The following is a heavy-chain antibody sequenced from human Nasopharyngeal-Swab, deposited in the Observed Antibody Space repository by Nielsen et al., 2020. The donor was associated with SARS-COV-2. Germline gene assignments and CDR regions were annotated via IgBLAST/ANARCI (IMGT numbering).Heavy chain of an antibody. CDR1: GCSISSYY. V-gene: IGHV4-59*13. CDR2: IYYSGST. Sequence: GSLRLSCPVSGCSISSYYWSWIRQPPGKGLEWIGYIYYSGSTNYNPSLKSRVTISVDTSKNQFSLKLSSVTAADTAVYYCARGFDPWGQGTLVTVSS. CDR3: ARGFDP. J-gene: IGHJ5*02.